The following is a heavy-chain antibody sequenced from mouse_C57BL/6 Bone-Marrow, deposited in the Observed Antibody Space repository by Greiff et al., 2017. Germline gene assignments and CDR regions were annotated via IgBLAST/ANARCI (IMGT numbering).Heavy chain of an antibody. J-gene: IGHJ4*01. CDR1: GFTFTDYY. V-gene: IGHV7-3*01. CDR2: IRNKANGYTT. Sequence: EVQLVESGGGLVQPGGSLSLSCAASGFTFTDYYMSWVRQPPGKALEWLGFIRNKANGYTTEYSASVKGRFTISRANSQSILYLQINALRAEDSATYCSARYERDGYYFYCAMDYWGQGTSVTVSS. CDR3: ARYERDGYYFYCAMDY. D-gene: IGHD2-3*01.